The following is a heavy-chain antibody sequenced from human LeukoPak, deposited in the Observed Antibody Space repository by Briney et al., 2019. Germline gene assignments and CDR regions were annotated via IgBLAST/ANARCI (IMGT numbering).Heavy chain of an antibody. J-gene: IGHJ4*02. CDR2: ISGSGFI. V-gene: IGHV3-69-1*01. Sequence: GGSLRLSCAASGFTFSNAWMSWVRQAPGKGLEWVSFISGSGFIYYADSVKGRFTISRDNAKNSLFLQMNSLRAEDTAVFYCARFWNDAFFDYWGQGALVTVSS. CDR3: ARFWNDAFFDY. D-gene: IGHD1-1*01. CDR1: GFTFSNAW.